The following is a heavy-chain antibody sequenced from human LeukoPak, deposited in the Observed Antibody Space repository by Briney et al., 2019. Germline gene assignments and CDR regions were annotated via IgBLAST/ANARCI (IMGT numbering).Heavy chain of an antibody. D-gene: IGHD1-14*01. CDR3: ARDQRGDGINCFDY. Sequence: GGSLRLSCAASGFTVSSNYMSWVRQAPGKGLEWVSVIYSGGNTYYADSVKGRFTISRDNSKNTLYLRMNGLRAEDTAVYYCARDQRGDGINCFDYWGQGTLVTVSS. V-gene: IGHV3-53*01. CDR1: GFTVSSNY. J-gene: IGHJ4*02. CDR2: IYSGGNT.